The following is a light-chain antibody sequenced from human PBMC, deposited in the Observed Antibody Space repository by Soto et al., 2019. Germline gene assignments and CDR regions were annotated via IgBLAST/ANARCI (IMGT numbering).Light chain of an antibody. CDR2: PAS. J-gene: IGKJ2*01. Sequence: AIRITQSPSSLSASTGARFTITCRPRQGISSNLAWYQQKPGKAPKLLIYPASTLQSGVPSRFSGSRSGSDFTLTISCLQSEDFATYYCQQHYIYPPYTFGQGTKLEIK. CDR3: QQHYIYPPYT. V-gene: IGKV1-8*01. CDR1: QGISSN.